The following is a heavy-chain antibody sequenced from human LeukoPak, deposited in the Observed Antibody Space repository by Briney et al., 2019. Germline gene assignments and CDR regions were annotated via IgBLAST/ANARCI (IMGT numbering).Heavy chain of an antibody. CDR3: ARVEYYDFWSGYYQSVNLYYYGMDV. V-gene: IGHV1-69*13. CDR2: IIPIFGTA. J-gene: IGHJ6*02. CDR1: GGTFISYA. D-gene: IGHD3-3*01. Sequence: SVKVSCKASGGTFISYAISWVRQAPGQGLEWMGGIIPIFGTANYAQKFQGRVTITADESTSTAYMELSSLRSEDTAVYYCARVEYYDFWSGYYQSVNLYYYGMDVWGQGTTVTVSS.